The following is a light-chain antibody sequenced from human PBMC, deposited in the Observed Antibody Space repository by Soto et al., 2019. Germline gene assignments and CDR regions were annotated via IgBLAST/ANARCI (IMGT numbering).Light chain of an antibody. CDR1: QSISSW. CDR2: QAS. Sequence: DIQMTQSPSSLSASVGDRVTITCRASQSISSWLAWYQQKPGQAPKLLIYQASSLESGVPARFSGSGSGTEFTLTISSLQPDDFASYYCQQYNSYSYTFGQGTKLEIK. J-gene: IGKJ2*01. CDR3: QQYNSYSYT. V-gene: IGKV1-5*03.